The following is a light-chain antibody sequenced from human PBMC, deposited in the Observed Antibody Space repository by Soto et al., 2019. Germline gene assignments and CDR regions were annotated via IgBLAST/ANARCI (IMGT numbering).Light chain of an antibody. V-gene: IGKV3-20*01. CDR3: QQYGSSPLST. CDR1: QSISSSY. Sequence: EILLTQSPGTLSLSPRERATHSCRASQSISSSYLAWYQQKPGQAPRLLIYGGSSRATDIPDRFSGSGSGTDFTLTITTLEPEDFAVYDCQQYGSSPLSTFGQGTKLEIK. J-gene: IGKJ2*01. CDR2: GGS.